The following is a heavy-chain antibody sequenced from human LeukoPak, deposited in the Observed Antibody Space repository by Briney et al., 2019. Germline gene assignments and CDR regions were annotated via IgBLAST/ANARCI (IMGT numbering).Heavy chain of an antibody. J-gene: IGHJ4*02. CDR2: INHSGST. Sequence: SETLSLTCTVSGYSISSGYYWGWIRQPPGKGLEWIGEINHSGSTNYNPSLKSRVTISVDTSKNQFSLKLSSVTAADTAVYYCARSRGYSYGTTFLDYWGQGTLVTVSS. CDR3: ARSRGYSYGTTFLDY. CDR1: GYSISSGYY. D-gene: IGHD5-18*01. V-gene: IGHV4-38-2*02.